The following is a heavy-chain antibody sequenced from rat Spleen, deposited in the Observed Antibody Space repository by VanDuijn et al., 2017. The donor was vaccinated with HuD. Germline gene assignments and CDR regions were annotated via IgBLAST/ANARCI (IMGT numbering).Heavy chain of an antibody. CDR3: ATHRPSYYGYNGHY. V-gene: IGHV5-20*01. J-gene: IGHJ2*01. CDR2: ISYDSGGT. CDR1: GFTFIDYY. Sequence: EVQLVESDGGLVQPGRSLKLSCAASGFTFIDYYMGWVRQAPTKGLEWVASISYDSGGTYYRDSVKGRFTVSRDNTKSILYLQMDSLRSEDTATYYCATHRPSYYGYNGHYWGQGVMVTVSS. D-gene: IGHD1-9*01.